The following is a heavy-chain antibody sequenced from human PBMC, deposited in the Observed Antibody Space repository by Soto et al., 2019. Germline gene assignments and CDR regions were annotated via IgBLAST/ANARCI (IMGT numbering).Heavy chain of an antibody. CDR3: ARALKIGSFDY. Sequence: ASVKVSCKASGFTFTSFYMHWVRQAPGQGPEWMGIMHPYGGSTGYAQKFQGRVTLTRDTSTRTDYMELSSLRSDDTAVYYCARALKIGSFDYWGQGTLVTVSS. J-gene: IGHJ4*02. V-gene: IGHV1-46*01. CDR2: MHPYGGST. CDR1: GFTFTSFY.